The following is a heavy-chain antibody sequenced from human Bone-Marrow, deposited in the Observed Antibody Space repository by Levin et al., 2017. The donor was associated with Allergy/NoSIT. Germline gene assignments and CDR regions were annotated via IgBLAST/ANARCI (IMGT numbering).Heavy chain of an antibody. CDR1: GYTFSETS. D-gene: IGHD3-16*02. CDR2: FDPEQGET. J-gene: IGHJ6*02. Sequence: ASVKVSCKVSGYTFSETSVHWVRQAPGKGLEWMGGFDPEQGETIYAQKFQGRVTITEDTSAETAYVELSGLRSEDTAMYYCTRGVMVRLGGVIASYALDVWGQGTAVVVS. CDR3: TRGVMVRLGGVIASYALDV. V-gene: IGHV1-24*01.